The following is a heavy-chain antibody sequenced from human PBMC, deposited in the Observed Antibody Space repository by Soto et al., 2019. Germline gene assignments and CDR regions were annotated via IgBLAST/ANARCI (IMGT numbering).Heavy chain of an antibody. V-gene: IGHV6-1*01. CDR1: GDSVSSNSAA. CDR3: ARGIFYYYDSSGYYLGYYYYYGMDV. D-gene: IGHD3-22*01. J-gene: IGHJ6*02. Sequence: SQTLSLTCAISGDSVSSNSAAWNWIRQSPSRGLEWLGRTYYRSKWYNDYAVSVKSRITINPDTSKNQFSLQLNSVTPEDTAVYYCARGIFYYYDSSGYYLGYYYYYGMDVWGQGTTVTVSS. CDR2: TYYRSKWYN.